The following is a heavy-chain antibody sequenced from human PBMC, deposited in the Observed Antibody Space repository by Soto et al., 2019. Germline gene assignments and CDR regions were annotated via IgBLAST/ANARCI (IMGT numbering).Heavy chain of an antibody. D-gene: IGHD2-8*01. J-gene: IGHJ6*02. CDR2: IYYSGST. Sequence: KPSETLSLTCTVSGGSISSSSYYWGWIRQPPGKGLEWIGSIYYSGSTYYNPSLKSRVTISVDTSKNQFSLKLSSVTAADTAVYYCAILGYCTNGVCYRVGDDGMDVWGQGTTVTLSS. CDR1: GGSISSSSYY. CDR3: AILGYCTNGVCYRVGDDGMDV. V-gene: IGHV4-39*01.